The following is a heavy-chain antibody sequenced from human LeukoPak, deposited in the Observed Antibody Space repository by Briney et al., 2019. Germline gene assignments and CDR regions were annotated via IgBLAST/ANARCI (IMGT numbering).Heavy chain of an antibody. D-gene: IGHD2-21*02. CDR1: GFTFTSCD. V-gene: IGHV3-23*01. CDR3: ARERIRCRGDCNDY. J-gene: IGHJ4*02. CDR2: VSASGGST. Sequence: PGGSLRLSCAASGFTFTSCDMSWVRQAPGKGLEWISTVSASGGSTFYADPVKGRFTTSRDDAKNALYLHMDSLKAEDTAVYYCARERIRCRGDCNDYWGQGTLVTVSS.